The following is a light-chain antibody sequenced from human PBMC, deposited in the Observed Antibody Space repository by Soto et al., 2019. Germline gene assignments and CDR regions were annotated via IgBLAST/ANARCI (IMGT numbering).Light chain of an antibody. CDR2: AAS. CDR3: QQSASAPHT. J-gene: IGKJ2*01. V-gene: IGKV1-39*01. CDR1: QSISTF. Sequence: DIQMTQSPSSLSASVGDRVTITCRASQSISTFLNWYQQKPGKAPKLLIYAASSLQSGVPSRFSGSGSGTEFTLTISSLQPEDFATYYCQQSASAPHTFGQGTKLEIK.